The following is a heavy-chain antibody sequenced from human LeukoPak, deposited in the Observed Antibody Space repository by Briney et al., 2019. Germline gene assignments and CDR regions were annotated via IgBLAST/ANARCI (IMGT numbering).Heavy chain of an antibody. J-gene: IGHJ4*02. CDR3: ARYVVYGSGKYYFDY. V-gene: IGHV4-39*02. D-gene: IGHD3-10*01. Sequence: SETLSLTCTVSGGSISSSSYYWGWIRQPPGKGLEWIGTIYYSGTTYYNPSLKSRVTISVDTSKNHFSLNLSSMTAADTAVYYCARYVVYGSGKYYFDYWGQGTLVTVSS. CDR2: IYYSGTT. CDR1: GGSISSSSYY.